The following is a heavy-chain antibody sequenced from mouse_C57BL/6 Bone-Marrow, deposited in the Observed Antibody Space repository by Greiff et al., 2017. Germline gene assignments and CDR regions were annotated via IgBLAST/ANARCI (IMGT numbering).Heavy chain of an antibody. Sequence: VQVVESGPGLVQPSQSLSITCTVSGFSLTSYGVHWVRQSPGKGLEWLGVIWSGGSTDSNAAFISRLSISKDNSKSQVFFKMNSLQADDTAIYYCARKDYYGKGFDVWGTGTTVTVSS. CDR3: ARKDYYGKGFDV. CDR2: IWSGGST. V-gene: IGHV2-2*01. CDR1: GFSLTSYG. D-gene: IGHD1-1*01. J-gene: IGHJ1*03.